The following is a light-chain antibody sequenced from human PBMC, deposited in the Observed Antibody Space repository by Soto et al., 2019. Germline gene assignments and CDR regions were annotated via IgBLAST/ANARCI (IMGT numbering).Light chain of an antibody. CDR3: CSYAGRYTYI. J-gene: IGLJ1*01. V-gene: IGLV2-11*01. CDR1: SSDVGGYNY. CDR2: DVS. Sequence: SVLAQPRSVSGSPGQSVTISCAGTSSDVGGYNYVSWYQQHPGKAPKLMIYDVSKRPSGVPDRFSGSKSGNTASLTISGLQAEDEDDYYCCSYAGRYTYIFGTGTKVTVL.